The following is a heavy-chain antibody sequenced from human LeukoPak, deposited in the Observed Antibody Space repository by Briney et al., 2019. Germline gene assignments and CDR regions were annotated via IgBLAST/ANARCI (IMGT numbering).Heavy chain of an antibody. CDR2: ISGSGGST. Sequence: PGGSLRLPCAASGFTFSSYAMSWVRQAPGKGLEWVSTISGSGGSTYYADSVKGRFTISRDNSKNTLYLQMNSLRAEDTAVYYCAKDNPRYYYMDVWGKGTTVTVSS. V-gene: IGHV3-23*01. CDR1: GFTFSSYA. J-gene: IGHJ6*03. CDR3: AKDNPRYYYMDV.